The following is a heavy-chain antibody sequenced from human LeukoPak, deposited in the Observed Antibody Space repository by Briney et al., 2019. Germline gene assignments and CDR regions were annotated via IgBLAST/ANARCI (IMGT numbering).Heavy chain of an antibody. CDR1: GGTFSSYA. CDR3: ARDALGVVPAAMGY. D-gene: IGHD2-2*01. CDR2: IIPIFGTA. Sequence: SVKVSCKASGGTFSSYAISWVRQAPGQGLEWMGGIIPIFGTANYAQKFQSRVTITADESTSTAYMELSSLRSEDTAVYYCARDALGVVPAAMGYWGQGTLVTVSS. J-gene: IGHJ4*02. V-gene: IGHV1-69*13.